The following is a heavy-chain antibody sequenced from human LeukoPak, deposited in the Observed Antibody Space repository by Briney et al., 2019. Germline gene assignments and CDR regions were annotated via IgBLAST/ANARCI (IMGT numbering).Heavy chain of an antibody. CDR1: GFTFSSYA. CDR3: AREGYSYGYGLDY. Sequence: GGSLRLSCAASGFTFSSYAMHWVRQAPGKGLEWVAVISYDGSNKYYADSVKGRFTISRDNSKNTLCLQMNSLRAEDTAVYYCAREGYSYGYGLDYWGQGTLVTVSS. J-gene: IGHJ4*02. V-gene: IGHV3-30*04. D-gene: IGHD5-18*01. CDR2: ISYDGSNK.